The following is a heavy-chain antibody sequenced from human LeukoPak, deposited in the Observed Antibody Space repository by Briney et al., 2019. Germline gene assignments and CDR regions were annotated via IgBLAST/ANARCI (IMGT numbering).Heavy chain of an antibody. CDR2: INHSGST. J-gene: IGHJ3*02. CDR3: AMFYGDYSGLSFDAFDI. V-gene: IGHV4-34*01. CDR1: GGSFSGYY. Sequence: SDTLSLTCAVYGGSFSGYYWSWIRQPPGKGLEWMGEINHSGSTNYNPSLKSRVTISVDTSKNQSSLKLSSMTAGNTAVYYCAMFYGDYSGLSFDAFDIGGQGTMVTVSS. D-gene: IGHD4-17*01.